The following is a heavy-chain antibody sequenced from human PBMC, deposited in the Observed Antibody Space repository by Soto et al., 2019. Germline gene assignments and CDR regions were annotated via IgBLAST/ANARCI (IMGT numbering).Heavy chain of an antibody. D-gene: IGHD3-22*01. Sequence: GGSLRLSCAASGFTFSSYAMSWVRQAPGKGLEWVSAISGSGGSTYYADSVKGRFTISRDNSKNPLYLQMNSLRAEDTAVYYCAKEAGITMIVVEAYYFDYWGQGTLVTVSS. J-gene: IGHJ4*02. CDR3: AKEAGITMIVVEAYYFDY. CDR1: GFTFSSYA. CDR2: ISGSGGST. V-gene: IGHV3-23*01.